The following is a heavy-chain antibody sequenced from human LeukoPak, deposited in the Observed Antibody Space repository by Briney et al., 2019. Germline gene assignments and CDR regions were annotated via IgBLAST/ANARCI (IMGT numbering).Heavy chain of an antibody. V-gene: IGHV4-4*07. D-gene: IGHD3-22*01. CDR2: ISTSGST. CDR3: ARGPYSYDSSGAFDI. CDR1: GGSISSYY. J-gene: IGHJ3*02. Sequence: PSETLSLTCTVSGGSISSYYWSWIRQPAGKGLEWIGRISTSGSTNYNPSIKSRVTMSVDTSKNQFSLKLTSVTAADTAVYFCARGPYSYDSSGAFDIWGQGTMVTVSS.